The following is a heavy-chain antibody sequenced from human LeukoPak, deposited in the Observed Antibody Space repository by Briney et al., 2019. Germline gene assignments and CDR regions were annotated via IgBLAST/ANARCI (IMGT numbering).Heavy chain of an antibody. J-gene: IGHJ6*03. CDR2: IHHSGRT. V-gene: IGHV4-38-2*02. Sequence: SETLSLTCTVSGYSISSDYYWGWIRQPPGKGLEWIGSIHHSGRTYYNPSLKSRVTISVDTSKNQFSLKLRSVTAADTAVYYCARINCGGDCRGYYYKYYMDVWGKGTTVTISS. D-gene: IGHD2-21*02. CDR3: ARINCGGDCRGYYYKYYMDV. CDR1: GYSISSDYY.